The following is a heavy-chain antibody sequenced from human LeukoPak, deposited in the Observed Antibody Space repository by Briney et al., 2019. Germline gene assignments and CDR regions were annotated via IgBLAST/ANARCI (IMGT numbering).Heavy chain of an antibody. Sequence: GESLKISCKGSGYSFTSYWIGWVRQMPGKGLEWMGIIYPGDSDTRYSPSFQGQVTISADKSISTAYLQWSSLKASDTAMYYCARSIEMATIIPDAFDIWGQGTMVTVSS. CDR3: ARSIEMATIIPDAFDI. J-gene: IGHJ3*02. CDR2: IYPGDSDT. CDR1: GYSFTSYW. V-gene: IGHV5-51*01. D-gene: IGHD5-24*01.